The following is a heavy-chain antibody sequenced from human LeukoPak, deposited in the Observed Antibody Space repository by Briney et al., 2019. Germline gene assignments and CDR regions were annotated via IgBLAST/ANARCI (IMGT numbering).Heavy chain of an antibody. Sequence: GGSLRLSCAASGFTFSSYWMEWVRQAPGKGLVWVSRIKSDATITNYADSVRGRFTISRDNAKNSLYLQMNSLRAEDTAVYYCARDSLPYSSSWPDYWGQGTLVTVSS. CDR3: ARDSLPYSSSWPDY. V-gene: IGHV3-74*01. CDR1: GFTFSSYW. D-gene: IGHD6-13*01. CDR2: IKSDATIT. J-gene: IGHJ4*02.